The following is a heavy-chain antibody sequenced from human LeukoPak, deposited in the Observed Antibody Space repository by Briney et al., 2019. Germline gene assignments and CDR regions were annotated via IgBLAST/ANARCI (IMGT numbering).Heavy chain of an antibody. CDR2: IYYSGST. CDR1: GGSISSYY. Sequence: SETLSLTCTVSGGSISSYYWSWIRQPPGKGLEWIGYIYYSGSTNYNPSLKSRVTISVDTSKNQFSLKLSSVTAADTAVYYCARRSGSYRGEGTDYWGQGTLVTVSS. D-gene: IGHD1-26*01. CDR3: ARRSGSYRGEGTDY. V-gene: IGHV4-59*01. J-gene: IGHJ4*02.